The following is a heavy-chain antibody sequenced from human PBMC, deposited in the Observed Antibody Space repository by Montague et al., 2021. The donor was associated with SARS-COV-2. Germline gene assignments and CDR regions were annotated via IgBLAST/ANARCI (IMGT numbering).Heavy chain of an antibody. J-gene: IGHJ4*02. D-gene: IGHD3-10*01. CDR3: ARTTGRYYGSRNYDFDF. V-gene: IGHV2-70*11. CDR1: GFSLKTNGLC. Sequence: PALVKPTQTLTPTCTFSGFSLKTNGLCVSWIRQSPGKALEWLARIDWAGERSYTSRLETRLTISNDTSKNQVLLTVAHMNPVDTATYYCARTTGRYYGSRNYDFDFWGQGAPVTVSS. CDR2: IDWAGER.